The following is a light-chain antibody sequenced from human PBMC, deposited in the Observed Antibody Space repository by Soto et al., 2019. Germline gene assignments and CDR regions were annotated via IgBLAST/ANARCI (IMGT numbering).Light chain of an antibody. Sequence: DIQMTQSPSTLSASVGDRVTITCRASQSISTWLAWYQQKPGKAPKLLIYHASSLESWVPSRFTGSGSGTEFTLTISSLQPDDFATYYCQQYSIYSWTFGQGTKVDI. CDR3: QQYSIYSWT. CDR2: HAS. CDR1: QSISTW. J-gene: IGKJ1*01. V-gene: IGKV1-5*01.